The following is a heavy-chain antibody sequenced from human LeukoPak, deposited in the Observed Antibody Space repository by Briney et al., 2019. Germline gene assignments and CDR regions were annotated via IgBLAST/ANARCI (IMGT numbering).Heavy chain of an antibody. D-gene: IGHD6-13*01. J-gene: IGHJ3*02. V-gene: IGHV1-8*03. CDR2: MNPNSGNT. CDR3: ARGQGGSSWFTRWNDGAFDI. CDR1: GYTFTSYD. Sequence: ASVKVSCKASGYTFTSYDINWVRQATGQGLEWMGWMNPNSGNTGYAQKFQGRVTITRNTSISTAYMELSSLRSEDTAVYYCARGQGGSSWFTRWNDGAFDIWGQGTMVTVSS.